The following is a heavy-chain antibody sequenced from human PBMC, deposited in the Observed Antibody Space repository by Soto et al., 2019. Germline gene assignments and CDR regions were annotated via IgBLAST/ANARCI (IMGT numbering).Heavy chain of an antibody. V-gene: IGHV1-69*13. CDR2: IIPIFGTA. Sequence: ASVKVSCKASGGTFSSYAISWVRQAPGQGLEWMGGIIPIFGTANYAQKFQGRVAITADESTSTAYMELRSLRSDDTAVYYCAIWADSRDWPPGLDYWGQGTLVTVSS. CDR3: AIWADSRDWPPGLDY. D-gene: IGHD6-19*01. CDR1: GGTFSSYA. J-gene: IGHJ4*02.